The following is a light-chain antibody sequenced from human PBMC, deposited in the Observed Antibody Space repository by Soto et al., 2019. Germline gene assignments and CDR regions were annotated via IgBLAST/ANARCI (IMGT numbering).Light chain of an antibody. CDR3: QQFNNFSWT. CDR1: QSISIW. J-gene: IGKJ1*01. Sequence: DIQMTQSPSTLSASVGDRVTITCRASQSISIWLAWYQQKPGKAPKLLIYKASTLKSGVPSRFSGSGSGTEFTLTISSLKHDDFATYYCQQFNNFSWTFGQGTKV. CDR2: KAS. V-gene: IGKV1-5*03.